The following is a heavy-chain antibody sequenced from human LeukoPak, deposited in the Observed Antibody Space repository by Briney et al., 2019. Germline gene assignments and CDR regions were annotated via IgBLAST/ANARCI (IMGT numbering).Heavy chain of an antibody. CDR1: GFTFSKAW. Sequence: KPGESLRLSCAASGFTFSKAWLSWVRQAPGKGLEWVGRIKSETHGGTRDYAAPVKGRFFISRDDSENTLYLQMNSLQTEDTAVYYCTTYLGYCSGGSCFSGAFDIWGQGTMVTVSS. CDR2: IKSETHGGTR. D-gene: IGHD2-15*01. V-gene: IGHV3-15*01. J-gene: IGHJ3*02. CDR3: TTYLGYCSGGSCFSGAFDI.